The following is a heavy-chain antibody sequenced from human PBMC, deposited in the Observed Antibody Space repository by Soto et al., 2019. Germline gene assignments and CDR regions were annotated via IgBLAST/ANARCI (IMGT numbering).Heavy chain of an antibody. D-gene: IGHD3-10*01. CDR2: VHYSWGS. Sequence: PSETLSLTCTVFGGSIISYHWSWILQTPGKGLEWIGYVHYSWGSNYNPSLKSRVAISLDTSKSQFSLKLTSVTATDTAVYYCARRGFGALHCLVDVWGQGTTVTVAS. CDR1: GGSIISYH. V-gene: IGHV4-59*08. CDR3: ARRGFGALHCLVDV. J-gene: IGHJ6*02.